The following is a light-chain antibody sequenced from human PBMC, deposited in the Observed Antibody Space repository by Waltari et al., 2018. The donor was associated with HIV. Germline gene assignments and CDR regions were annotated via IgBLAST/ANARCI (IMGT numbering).Light chain of an antibody. J-gene: IGLJ2*01. CDR3: QVWDSSTEHPGVV. V-gene: IGLV3-21*02. Sequence: SYVLTQPPSVSVAPGQTASITCGGNNIGTKSVHWYQQRPGQAPVLVVYDDYDRPSGIPERFSGSNSGNIATLTISRVEAGDEAVYYCQVWDSSTEHPGVVFGGGTKLTVL. CDR2: DDY. CDR1: NIGTKS.